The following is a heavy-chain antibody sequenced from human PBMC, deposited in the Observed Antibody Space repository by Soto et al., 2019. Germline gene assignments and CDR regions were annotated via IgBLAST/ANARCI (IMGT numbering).Heavy chain of an antibody. V-gene: IGHV1-69*06. CDR2: IIPIFGTA. CDR3: AGYTGCSTSADGVDYYYGMDV. J-gene: IGHJ6*01. CDR1: GGTFSSYA. Sequence: QVQLVQSGAEVKKPGSSVKVSCKASGGTFSSYAISWVRQAPGQGLEWMGGIIPIFGTANYAQKFQGRVTTTTDKSTTTADMELRSLRSYDDAVYYCAGYTGCSTSADGVDYYYGMDVW. D-gene: IGHD3-16*02.